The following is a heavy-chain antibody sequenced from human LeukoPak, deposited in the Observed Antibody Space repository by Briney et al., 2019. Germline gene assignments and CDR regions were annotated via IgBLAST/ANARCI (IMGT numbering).Heavy chain of an antibody. CDR3: ARDSEGGFGELFSDH. V-gene: IGHV4-61*02. D-gene: IGHD3-10*01. J-gene: IGHJ4*02. Sequence: SGTLSLTCTVSGGSISSSSYYWGWIRQPAGKGLEWIGRIYAGGSTNYNPSLKSRVTISVDTSKNQFSLKLSSVTAADTAVYYCARDSEGGFGELFSDHWGQGTLVTVSS. CDR2: IYAGGST. CDR1: GGSISSSSYY.